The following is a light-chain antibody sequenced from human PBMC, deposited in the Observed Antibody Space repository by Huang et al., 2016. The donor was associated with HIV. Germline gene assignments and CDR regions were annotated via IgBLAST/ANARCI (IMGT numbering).Light chain of an antibody. V-gene: IGKV1-39*01. J-gene: IGKJ5*01. CDR3: QQSYSTLIT. CDR2: SAS. CDR1: QSIDGY. Sequence: IQMTQSPSSLSASVGDRVTITCRARQSIDGYLNWYQQKPGKAPKLLISSASTLHTGGPPRFSGSGSGTDYTLIIDNLQPDDFATYFCQQSYSTLITFGQGSRLDTK.